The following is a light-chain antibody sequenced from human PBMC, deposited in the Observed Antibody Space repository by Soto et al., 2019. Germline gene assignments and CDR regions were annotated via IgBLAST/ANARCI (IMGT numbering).Light chain of an antibody. Sequence: EIVLTQSPGTLSLSPGERATLSCRASQSVPSTYLAWYQQRPGQAPRLLIYGASTRAPGIPDRFSGSGSGTDFTLTVSGLEPEDFAVYVCQQYGSSPPFPFVPGTKVDIK. CDR1: QSVPSTY. J-gene: IGKJ3*01. V-gene: IGKV3-20*01. CDR3: QQYGSSPPFP. CDR2: GAS.